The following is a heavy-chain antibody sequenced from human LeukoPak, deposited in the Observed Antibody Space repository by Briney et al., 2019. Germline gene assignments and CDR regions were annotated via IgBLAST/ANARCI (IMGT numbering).Heavy chain of an antibody. V-gene: IGHV4-39*01. CDR3: ARQQPGYCSSTSCLNEVDY. CDR2: IYYSGST. Sequence: SETLSLTCTVSGGTISSSSYYWGWIRQPPGKGLEWIGSIYYSGSTYYNPSLKSRVTISVDTSKNQFSLKLSSVTAADTAVYYCARQQPGYCSSTSCLNEVDYWGQGTLVTVSS. CDR1: GGTISSSSYY. D-gene: IGHD2-2*01. J-gene: IGHJ4*02.